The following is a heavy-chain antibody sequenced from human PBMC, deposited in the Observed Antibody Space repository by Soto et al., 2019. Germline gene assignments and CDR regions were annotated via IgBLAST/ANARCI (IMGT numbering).Heavy chain of an antibody. Sequence: QVQLQESGPGLVKPSGTLSLTCAVSGGSISTNNWWSWVRQPPGKGLEWIGEIYHTGGTNYNPSLKSRVAMSVDKSKNQFSLNLNSVTAADTAVYYCAREQGAGTYMGFDYWGQGILVTVSS. V-gene: IGHV4-4*02. CDR3: AREQGAGTYMGFDY. CDR1: GGSISTNNW. D-gene: IGHD3-10*01. CDR2: IYHTGGT. J-gene: IGHJ4*02.